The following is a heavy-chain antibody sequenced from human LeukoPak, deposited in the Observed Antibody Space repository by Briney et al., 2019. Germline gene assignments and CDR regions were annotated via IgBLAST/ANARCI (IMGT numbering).Heavy chain of an antibody. Sequence: GGSLRLSCAASGFTVSSNYMSWVRQAPGKGLEWVSVIYSGGSTYYADSVKGRFTISRDNAKNTLYLQMNSLRAEDTAVYHCARGGVPAANDYWGQGTLVTVSS. D-gene: IGHD2-2*01. V-gene: IGHV3-66*01. J-gene: IGHJ4*02. CDR2: IYSGGST. CDR3: ARGGVPAANDY. CDR1: GFTVSSNY.